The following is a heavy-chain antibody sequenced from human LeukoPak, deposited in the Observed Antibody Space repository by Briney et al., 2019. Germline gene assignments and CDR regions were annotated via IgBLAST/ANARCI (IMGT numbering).Heavy chain of an antibody. Sequence: GGPLRLSCAPSGFTFSSYWMSWVRQAPGKGLEGVANIKQDGSEKYYVDSVKGRFTISRDNDKNSLYLQMNRLRAEDTAVYYCARDGMIDAFDSWGQGTMVTVSS. D-gene: IGHD3-16*01. V-gene: IGHV3-7*01. CDR2: IKQDGSEK. J-gene: IGHJ3*02. CDR1: GFTFSSYW. CDR3: ARDGMIDAFDS.